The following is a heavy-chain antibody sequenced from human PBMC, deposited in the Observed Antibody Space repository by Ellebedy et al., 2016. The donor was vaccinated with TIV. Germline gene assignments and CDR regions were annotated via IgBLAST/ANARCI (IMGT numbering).Heavy chain of an antibody. CDR3: AREQSPYYEILTGSFDY. CDR1: GFTFIYYS. Sequence: GESLKISCAASGFTFIYYSMNWVRQAPGKGLEWISYISSDSSKIVYADSVKGRFTISRDNSKSTLYLEMKSLRVEDTAVYYCAREQSPYYEILTGSFDYWGQGALVTVSS. D-gene: IGHD3-9*01. V-gene: IGHV3-48*01. J-gene: IGHJ4*02. CDR2: ISSDSSKI.